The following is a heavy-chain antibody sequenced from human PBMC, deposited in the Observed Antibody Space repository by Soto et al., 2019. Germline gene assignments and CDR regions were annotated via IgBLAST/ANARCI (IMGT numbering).Heavy chain of an antibody. D-gene: IGHD3-10*01. J-gene: IGHJ5*02. CDR3: ARQNVLLWFGELLYWFDP. V-gene: IGHV4-30-2*01. CDR1: GGSISSGGYS. Sequence: SETLSLTCAVSGGSISSGGYSWSWIRQPPGKGLEWIGYIYHSGSTYYNPSLKSRVTISVDRPKNQFSLKLSSVTAADTAVYYCARQNVLLWFGELLYWFDPWGQGTLVTVSS. CDR2: IYHSGST.